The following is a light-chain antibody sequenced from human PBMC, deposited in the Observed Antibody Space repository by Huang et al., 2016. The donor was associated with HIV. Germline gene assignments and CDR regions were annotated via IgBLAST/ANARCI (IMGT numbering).Light chain of an antibody. CDR1: QSVSSY. CDR3: QQRSNWPIT. Sequence: EIVLTQSPATLSLSPGERATLSCRASQSVSSYLAWYQQTPGQAPRLLIYDASNRATGIPARFSGSGSGTDFTLIISSLEPEDFAVYYCQQRSNWPITFGQGTRLEIK. V-gene: IGKV3-11*01. CDR2: DAS. J-gene: IGKJ5*01.